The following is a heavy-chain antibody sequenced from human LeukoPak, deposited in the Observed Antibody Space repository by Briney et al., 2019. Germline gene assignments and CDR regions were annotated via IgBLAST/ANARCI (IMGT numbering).Heavy chain of an antibody. CDR1: DGSISSYY. J-gene: IGHJ4*02. Sequence: SETLSLTCTVSDGSISSYYWSWIRQPPGKGLEWIGYIYYSGSTNYNPSLKSRVTISVDTSKNQFSLKLSSVTAADTAVYYCARLGGYSYGLRRWGQGTLVTVSS. V-gene: IGHV4-59*01. CDR2: IYYSGST. CDR3: ARLGGYSYGLRR. D-gene: IGHD5-18*01.